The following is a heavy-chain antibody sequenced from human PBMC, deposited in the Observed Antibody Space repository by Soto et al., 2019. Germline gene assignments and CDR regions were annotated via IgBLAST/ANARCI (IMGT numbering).Heavy chain of an antibody. D-gene: IGHD2-2*01. J-gene: IGHJ4*02. CDR1: GFSFTTCC. V-gene: IGHV3-7*03. CDR3: ATSTCAVNYYGVFDY. Sequence: XGCLRLSCEASGFSFTTCCMTWVRQAPGKGLEWVANINKDGSEKFYVDSVKGRFTISRDNAKNSLFLQMNSLRAEDTAVYYCATSTCAVNYYGVFDYCGQGALVTVSS. CDR2: INKDGSEK.